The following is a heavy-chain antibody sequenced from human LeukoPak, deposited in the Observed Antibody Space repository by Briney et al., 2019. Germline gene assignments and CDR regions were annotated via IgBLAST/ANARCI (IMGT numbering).Heavy chain of an antibody. CDR3: ARRGWYYYYYMVV. D-gene: IGHD6-19*01. CDR2: INHSGST. J-gene: IGHJ6*03. CDR1: GGSFSGYY. Sequence: SESLSLTCAVYGGSFSGYYWSWIRQPPGRGLEWVGEINHSGSTNYNPSLKSRVTISVDTSKNQFSLKLSSVTAADTAVYYCARRGWYYYYYMVVWGKGTTVTISS. V-gene: IGHV4-34*01.